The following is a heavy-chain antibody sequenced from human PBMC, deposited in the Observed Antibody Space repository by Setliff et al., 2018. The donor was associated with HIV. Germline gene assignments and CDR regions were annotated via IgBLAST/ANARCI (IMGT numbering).Heavy chain of an antibody. CDR3: ARDFKRYNSPCRFDP. CDR2: INASGST. CDR1: NGSISSGTFY. V-gene: IGHV4-61*02. Sequence: SETLSLTCTVSNGSISSGTFYWNWIRQPAGKGLEWIGRINASGSTNYNPSLKSRVTISVDKSQNQFSLKLSSVTAADTAVYYCARDFKRYNSPCRFDPWGQGTLVTVSS. J-gene: IGHJ5*02. D-gene: IGHD6-13*01.